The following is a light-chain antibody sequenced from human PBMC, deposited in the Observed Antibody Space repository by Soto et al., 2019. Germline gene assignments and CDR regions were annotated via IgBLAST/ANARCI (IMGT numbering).Light chain of an antibody. Sequence: QSVLTQPASVSGSPGQSSSISCTGTTSDVGRYNYVSWYQQHPGKAPKLMIYDVSYRPSWISNRFSGSKSGDTASLTISGLQAEDEADYFCCSYAGTVAYVFGTGNKVTVL. V-gene: IGLV2-14*03. CDR3: CSYAGTVAYV. CDR2: DVS. CDR1: TSDVGRYNY. J-gene: IGLJ1*01.